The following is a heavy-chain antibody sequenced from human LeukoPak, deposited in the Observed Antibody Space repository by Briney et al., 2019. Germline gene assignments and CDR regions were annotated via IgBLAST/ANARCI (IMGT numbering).Heavy chain of an antibody. J-gene: IGHJ3*02. CDR1: GFTFSRYA. D-gene: IGHD5-12*01. Sequence: GGSLRLSCAASGFTFSRYAMSWVRQAPGKGLEWVSAISGSGGSTNYADSVKGRFTISRDNSKNTLYLQMNSLRAEDTAVYYCARVKEASAFDIWGQGTMVTVSS. CDR2: ISGSGGST. CDR3: ARVKEASAFDI. V-gene: IGHV3-23*01.